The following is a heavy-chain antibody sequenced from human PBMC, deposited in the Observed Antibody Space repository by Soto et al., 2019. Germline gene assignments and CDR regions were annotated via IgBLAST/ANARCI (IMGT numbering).Heavy chain of an antibody. CDR3: ARDKDFGDYTFDL. D-gene: IGHD4-17*01. J-gene: IGHJ4*02. Sequence: EVRLAESGGGVIHPGGSSRLSCAVSGLDVKAIYMSWLRRAPGKGLEWVAGLYTFGEGYYADFAAGRFTIARHESENTLLLEMIDLKIEDTAIYYCARDKDFGDYTFDLWGQGTLVTVSS. CDR2: LYTFGEG. V-gene: IGHV3-53*01. CDR1: GLDVKAIY.